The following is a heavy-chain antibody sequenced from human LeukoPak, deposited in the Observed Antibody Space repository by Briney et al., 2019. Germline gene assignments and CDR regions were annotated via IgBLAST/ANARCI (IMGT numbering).Heavy chain of an antibody. V-gene: IGHV3-30*04. CDR2: ISYDGSNK. CDR3: TRDERVYHTGYSSGWYPSVDY. D-gene: IGHD6-19*01. Sequence: GGSLRLSCAASGFTFSSYAMRWVRQAPGKGLEWVAVISYDGSNKYYADSVKGRFTISRDNSKNTLYLQMNSLRAEDTAVYYCTRDERVYHTGYSSGWYPSVDYWGQGTLVTVSS. CDR1: GFTFSSYA. J-gene: IGHJ4*02.